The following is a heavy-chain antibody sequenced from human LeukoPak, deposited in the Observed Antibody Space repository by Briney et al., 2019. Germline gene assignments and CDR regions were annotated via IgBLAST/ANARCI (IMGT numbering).Heavy chain of an antibody. V-gene: IGHV1-2*02. J-gene: IGHJ3*02. Sequence: ASVKVSCKASGGTFSSYAISWVRQAPGQGLEWMGWINPNSGVTNHAQKFQGRVTMSRDTSISTAYMELSRLTSDDTAVYFCARDSPEDRESALDIWGQGTMVTVSS. CDR2: INPNSGVT. CDR1: GGTFSSYA. CDR3: ARDSPEDRESALDI. D-gene: IGHD1-14*01.